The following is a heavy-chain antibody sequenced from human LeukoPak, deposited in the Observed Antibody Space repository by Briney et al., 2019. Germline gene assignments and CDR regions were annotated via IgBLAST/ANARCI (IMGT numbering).Heavy chain of an antibody. CDR3: ARDPEYSGYDG. Sequence: GGSLRLSCAASGFTFSSYALSWVRQAPGKGLEWVSTISGSGSSTYYADSVKGRFTISRDNSKNTLYLQMNSLRAEDTAMYYCARDPEYSGYDGWGQGTLVTVSS. D-gene: IGHD5-12*01. CDR1: GFTFSSYA. V-gene: IGHV3-23*01. J-gene: IGHJ4*02. CDR2: ISGSGSST.